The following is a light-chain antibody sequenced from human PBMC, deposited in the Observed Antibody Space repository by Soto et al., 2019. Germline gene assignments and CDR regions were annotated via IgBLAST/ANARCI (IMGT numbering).Light chain of an antibody. J-gene: IGLJ2*01. CDR1: IRDVGGYNY. Sequence: QSVLTQTPSLFAAPGQNVTISCSGTIRDVGGYNYVSWHQQHPGKAPKVIITEVSNRPSGVSNRFSGSKSGNTASLTISGLQAEDEADYYCSSYVNYNTFVIFGGGTKVTVL. CDR2: EVS. CDR3: SSYVNYNTFVI. V-gene: IGLV2-14*01.